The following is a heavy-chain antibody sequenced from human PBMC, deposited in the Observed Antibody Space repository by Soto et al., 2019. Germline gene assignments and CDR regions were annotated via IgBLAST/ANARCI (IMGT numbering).Heavy chain of an antibody. CDR1: GFTFTSSA. CDR3: AADSRYCSGGNCEDY. Sequence: QMQLVQSGPEVKKPGTSVKVSCEASGFTFTSSAMQGVRQASGQRLEWIGWIVVGSGHTNYAQKFQERVTITRDMSTSTAYMELSSLRSEDTAVYYCAADSRYCSGGNCEDYWGQGTLVTVSS. D-gene: IGHD2-15*01. V-gene: IGHV1-58*02. CDR2: IVVGSGHT. J-gene: IGHJ4*02.